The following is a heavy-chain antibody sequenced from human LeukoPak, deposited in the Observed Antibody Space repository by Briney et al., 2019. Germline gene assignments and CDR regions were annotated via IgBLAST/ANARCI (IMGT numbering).Heavy chain of an antibody. CDR2: MNPNSANT. CDR3: ARVGGDTVTNRY. J-gene: IGHJ4*02. V-gene: IGHV1-8*02. Sequence: ASVKVSCKASGYTFTSYGISWVRQAPGQGLEWMGWMNPNSANTGYAQKFQGRVTMTRNTSISTAYMELSSLRSEDTAVYYCARVGGDTVTNRYWGQGTLVTVSS. D-gene: IGHD4-17*01. CDR1: GYTFTSYG.